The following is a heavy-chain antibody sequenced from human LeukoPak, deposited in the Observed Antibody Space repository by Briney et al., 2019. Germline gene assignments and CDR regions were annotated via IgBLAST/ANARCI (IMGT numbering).Heavy chain of an antibody. J-gene: IGHJ5*02. D-gene: IGHD3-10*01. CDR2: IVVGSGNT. V-gene: IGHV1-58*02. Sequence: GASVKVSCKASGFTFTSSAIQWVRQARGQRLEWIGWIVVGSGNTNYAQKFQERVTITRDMSTSTAYMELSSLRSEDTAVYYCAADRGVNWFDPWGQGTLVTVSS. CDR1: GFTFTSSA. CDR3: AADRGVNWFDP.